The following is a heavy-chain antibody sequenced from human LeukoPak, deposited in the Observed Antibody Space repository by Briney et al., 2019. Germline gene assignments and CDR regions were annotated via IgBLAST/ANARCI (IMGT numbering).Heavy chain of an antibody. CDR1: GGSFSGYY. CDR2: INHSGST. D-gene: IGHD3/OR15-3a*01. V-gene: IGHV4-34*01. Sequence: SETLSLTCAVYGGSFSGYYWSWIRQPPGKGLEWIGEINHSGSTNYNPSLKSRVTISVDTSKNQFSLKLSSVTAEDTAVYYCARGGLWWSYHWGQGTLVTVSS. CDR3: ARGGLWWSYH. J-gene: IGHJ5*02.